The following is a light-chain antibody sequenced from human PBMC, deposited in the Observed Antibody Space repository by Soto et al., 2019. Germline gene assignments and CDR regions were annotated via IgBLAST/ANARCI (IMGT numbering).Light chain of an antibody. CDR2: EVT. CDR3: SSYTGSSYV. CDR1: GSDVGDYNY. Sequence: QSALTQPPSASGSPGQSVTISCTGTGSDVGDYNYVSWYQQHPGNAPKLMIYEVTKRPSGVPDRFSGSKSGKTASLTVSGLQAEDEADYFCSSYTGSSYVFGTGTKLTVL. J-gene: IGLJ1*01. V-gene: IGLV2-8*01.